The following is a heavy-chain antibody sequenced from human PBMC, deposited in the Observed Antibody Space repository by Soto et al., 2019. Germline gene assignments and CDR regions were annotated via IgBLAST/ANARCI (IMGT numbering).Heavy chain of an antibody. CDR2: ITAYNGHT. CDR1: GYTFTRYG. V-gene: IGHV1-18*01. Sequence: QVQLVQSGGEVKKPGASVKVSCKASGYTFTRYGISWVRQAPGQGLEWMGWITAYNGHTKYAQKVQGRVTMTTDTSTSTAYMELRSLRSDDTAVYYCAREEVTDPYTDYMDVWGKGTTVTVYS. J-gene: IGHJ6*03. CDR3: AREEVTDPYTDYMDV. D-gene: IGHD1-20*01.